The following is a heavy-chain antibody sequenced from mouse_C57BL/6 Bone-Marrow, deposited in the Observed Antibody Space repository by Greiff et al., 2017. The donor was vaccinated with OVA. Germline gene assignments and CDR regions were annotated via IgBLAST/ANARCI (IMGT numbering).Heavy chain of an antibody. D-gene: IGHD1-1*01. CDR3: AREGYYGSSLAWFAY. V-gene: IGHV1-26*01. CDR2: INPNNGGT. J-gene: IGHJ3*01. CDR1: GYTFTDYY. Sequence: EVQLQQSGPELVKPGASVKISCKASGYTFTDYYMNWVKQSHGKSLEWIGDINPNNGGTSYNQKFKGKATLTVDKSSSTAYMELRSLTSEDSAVYYCAREGYYGSSLAWFAYWGQGTLVTVSA.